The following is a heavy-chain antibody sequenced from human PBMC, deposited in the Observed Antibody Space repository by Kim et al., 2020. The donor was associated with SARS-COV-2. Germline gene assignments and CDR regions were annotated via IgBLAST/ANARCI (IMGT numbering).Heavy chain of an antibody. Sequence: TTYAPSVKGRFVVSREDSKNSLYLQMNSLKTEDTAVYYCARDTAAAMDAWGQGTTVTVSS. V-gene: IGHV3-72*01. CDR3: ARDTAAAMDA. CDR2: T. J-gene: IGHJ6*02. D-gene: IGHD6-25*01.